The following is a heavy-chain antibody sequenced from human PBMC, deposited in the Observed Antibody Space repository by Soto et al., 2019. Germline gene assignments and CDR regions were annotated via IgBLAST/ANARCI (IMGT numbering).Heavy chain of an antibody. D-gene: IGHD3-3*01. J-gene: IGHJ4*02. CDR3: ARDKEEWLSYHFDY. CDR2: ISSSSSFI. V-gene: IGHV3-21*01. CDR1: GFTFSSYS. Sequence: EVQLVESGGGLVKPGGSLRLSCAASGFTFSSYSMNWFRQAPGKGLEWVSSISSSSSFIYYADSVKGRFTISRDNAKNSLYLQMNSLRAEDTAVYYCARDKEEWLSYHFDYGGQGTLVTVSS.